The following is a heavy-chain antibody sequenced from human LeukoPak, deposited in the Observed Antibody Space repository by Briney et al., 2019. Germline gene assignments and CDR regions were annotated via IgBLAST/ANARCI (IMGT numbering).Heavy chain of an antibody. Sequence: GGSLRLSCAASGFTFSDFPMIWVRQAPGKGLEWVSTIFPSSVEIHYADSVKGRFTISRDNSKNTLYLQMNSLRAEDTAVYYCAKDDRVSYYYDSSGYYSAGIDYWGQGTLVTVSS. J-gene: IGHJ4*02. D-gene: IGHD3-22*01. CDR1: GFTFSDFP. V-gene: IGHV3-23*01. CDR3: AKDDRVSYYYDSSGYYSAGIDY. CDR2: IFPSSVEI.